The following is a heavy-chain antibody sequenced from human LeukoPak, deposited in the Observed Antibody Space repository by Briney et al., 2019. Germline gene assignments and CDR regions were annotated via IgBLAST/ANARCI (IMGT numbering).Heavy chain of an antibody. CDR1: GGSFSGYY. CDR3: AKKKGYCSGGSCYSWYFDY. V-gene: IGHV3-23*01. J-gene: IGHJ4*02. D-gene: IGHD2-15*01. Sequence: ETLSLTCAVYGGSFSGYYWSWVRQAPGKGLEWVSAISGSGGSTYYADSVKGRFTISRDNSKNTLYLQMNSLRAEDTAVYYCAKKKGYCSGGSCYSWYFDYWGQGTLVTVSS. CDR2: ISGSGGST.